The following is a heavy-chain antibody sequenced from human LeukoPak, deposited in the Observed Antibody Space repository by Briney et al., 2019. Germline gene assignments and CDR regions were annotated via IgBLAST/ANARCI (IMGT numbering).Heavy chain of an antibody. V-gene: IGHV3-48*01. CDR1: GFTFSSYP. CDR2: ISSSSTI. Sequence: GGSLRLSCAASGFTFSSYPMHWVRQAPGKGLEWVSYISSSSTIYYTDSVQGRFTISRDNAKNSLYLQMKGLRAEDTAVYYCARGIRPDYWGQGTLVTVSS. CDR3: ARGIRPDY. J-gene: IGHJ4*02.